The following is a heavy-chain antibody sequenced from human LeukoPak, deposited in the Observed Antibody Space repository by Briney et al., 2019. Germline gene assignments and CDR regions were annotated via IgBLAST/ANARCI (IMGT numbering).Heavy chain of an antibody. V-gene: IGHV4-4*07. CDR1: GGSISSFF. Sequence: SETLSLTCTVSGGSISSFFWTWIRQPAGKGLEWVGCIHTSGSTNYNASLRSRVTMSVDTSKNQFSLKLSSVTAADTAVYYCAGEGPSSRAQDYWGQGTLVTVSS. D-gene: IGHD4/OR15-4a*01. J-gene: IGHJ4*02. CDR2: IHTSGST. CDR3: AGEGPSSRAQDY.